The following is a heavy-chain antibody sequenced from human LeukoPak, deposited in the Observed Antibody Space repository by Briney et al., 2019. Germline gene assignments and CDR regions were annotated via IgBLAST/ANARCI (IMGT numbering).Heavy chain of an antibody. CDR1: EFIFSGYW. V-gene: IGHV3-7*01. CDR3: ARDGFVGAADY. J-gene: IGHJ4*02. CDR2: IKQDGSEK. D-gene: IGHD6-13*01. Sequence: GGSLRLSCAASEFIFSGYWMNWVRQAPGKGLEWVANIKQDGSEKLYVDSVRGRFTISRDNAKNSLYLQMNSLRVEDTAVYYCARDGFVGAADYWGQGTLVTVSS.